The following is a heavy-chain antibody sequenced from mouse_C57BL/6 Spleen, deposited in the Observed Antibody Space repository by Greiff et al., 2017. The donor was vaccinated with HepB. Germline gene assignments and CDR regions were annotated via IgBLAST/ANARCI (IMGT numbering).Heavy chain of an antibody. Sequence: VKLMESGAELVRPGTSVKVSCKASGYAFTNYLIEWVKQRPGQGLEWIGVINPGSGGTNYNEKFKGKATLTADKSSSTAYMQLSSLTSEDSAVYFCARDYYGSRYYFDYWGQGTTLTVSS. J-gene: IGHJ2*01. CDR3: ARDYYGSRYYFDY. CDR1: GYAFTNYL. V-gene: IGHV1-54*01. CDR2: INPGSGGT. D-gene: IGHD1-1*01.